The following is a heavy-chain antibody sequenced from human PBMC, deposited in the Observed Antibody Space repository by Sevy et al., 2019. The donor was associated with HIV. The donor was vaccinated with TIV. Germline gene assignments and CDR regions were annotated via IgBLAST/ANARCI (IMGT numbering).Heavy chain of an antibody. V-gene: IGHV1-18*01. J-gene: IGHJ4*02. CDR2: ISAYNGNT. CDR3: ARDQKIAVAGTKLDY. Sequence: ASVKVSCKASGYTFTSYGISWVRQAPGQGLEWMGWISAYNGNTNYAQKLQGSVTMTTDTSTSTAYMELRSLRSDDTAVYYCARDQKIAVAGTKLDYWGQGTLVTVSS. D-gene: IGHD6-19*01. CDR1: GYTFTSYG.